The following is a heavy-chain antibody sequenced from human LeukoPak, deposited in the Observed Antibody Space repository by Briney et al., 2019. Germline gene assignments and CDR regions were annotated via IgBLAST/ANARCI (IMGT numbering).Heavy chain of an antibody. CDR1: GFTFSSYG. CDR2: IRYDGSNK. V-gene: IGHV3-30*02. D-gene: IGHD6-13*01. J-gene: IGHJ4*02. Sequence: GGSLRLSCAASGFTFSSYGMHWVRQAPGKGLEWVAFIRYDGSNKYYADSVKGRFTISRDNSKNTLYLQMNSLRAEDTAVYYCARVPYSSSWYQYYFDYWGQGTLVTVSS. CDR3: ARVPYSSSWYQYYFDY.